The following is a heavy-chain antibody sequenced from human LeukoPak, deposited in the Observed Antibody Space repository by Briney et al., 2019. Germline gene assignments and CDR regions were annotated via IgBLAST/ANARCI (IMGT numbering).Heavy chain of an antibody. CDR2: INHSGST. Sequence: SETLSLTCAVYGGSFSGYYWSWIRQPPGKGLEWIGEINHSGSTNYNPSLKSRVTISVDTSKNQFSLKLSSVTAADTAVYYCVRTEVSSGSEDYRGQGTLVTVSS. CDR1: GGSFSGYY. CDR3: VRTEVSSGSEDY. V-gene: IGHV4-34*01. D-gene: IGHD6-19*01. J-gene: IGHJ4*02.